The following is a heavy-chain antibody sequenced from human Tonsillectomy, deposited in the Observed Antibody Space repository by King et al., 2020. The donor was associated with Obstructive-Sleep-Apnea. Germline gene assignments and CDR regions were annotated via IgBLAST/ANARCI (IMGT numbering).Heavy chain of an antibody. CDR1: GFTFSSYA. Sequence: VQLVESGGGVVQPGRSLRLSCAASGFTFSSYAMHWVRQAPGKGLEWVAVISYDGSNKYYADSVKGRFTISRDNSKNTLYLHMNSLRAEDTAMYYCASPPRGVVVLPFDYWGQGTLVTVSS. V-gene: IGHV3-30*04. D-gene: IGHD2-2*01. CDR3: ASPPRGVVVLPFDY. CDR2: ISYDGSNK. J-gene: IGHJ4*02.